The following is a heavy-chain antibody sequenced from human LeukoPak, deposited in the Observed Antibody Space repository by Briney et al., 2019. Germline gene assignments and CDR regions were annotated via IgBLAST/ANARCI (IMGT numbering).Heavy chain of an antibody. CDR3: ARDFRYCSGGGCINWFDP. Sequence: SETLSLTCTISGGATSSDTWTWLRQPAGKGLEWIGRIHSSGSTKYNPSRQSRISISVDQSKNQYSLRLTSLTAADTAVYYCARDFRYCSGGGCINWFDPWGQGTLVTVSS. J-gene: IGHJ5*02. V-gene: IGHV4-4*07. CDR1: GGATSSDT. CDR2: IHSSGST. D-gene: IGHD2-15*01.